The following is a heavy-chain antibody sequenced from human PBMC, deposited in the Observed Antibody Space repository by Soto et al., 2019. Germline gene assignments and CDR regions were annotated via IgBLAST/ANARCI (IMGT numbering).Heavy chain of an antibody. Sequence: ASVKVSCKASGYTFTGYDMHWVRQAPGQGLEWMGWINPDSGGTNYAQKFQGRVTMTRDTSIITAYMELTRLRSDDTAVYYCAKNLLVTLPDGFDIWRRVTMVAFSS. CDR1: GYTFTGYD. V-gene: IGHV1-2*02. D-gene: IGHD2-15*01. CDR3: AKNLLVTLPDGFDI. CDR2: INPDSGGT. J-gene: IGHJ3*02.